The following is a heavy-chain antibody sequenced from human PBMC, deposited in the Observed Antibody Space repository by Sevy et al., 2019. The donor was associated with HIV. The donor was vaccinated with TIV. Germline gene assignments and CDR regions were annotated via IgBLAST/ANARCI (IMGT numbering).Heavy chain of an antibody. D-gene: IGHD3-3*02. CDR1: GDSISGYY. Sequence: SETLSLTCTVSGDSISGYYRSWIRQPPGKGLEWFGYHYYSGTTNYNPSLKSRVTISVDTSKNQFSLRLISVTAADTAVYYCARGSPEHYFGMDVWGQGTTVTVSS. J-gene: IGHJ6*02. CDR3: ARGSPEHYFGMDV. CDR2: HYYSGTT. V-gene: IGHV4-59*01.